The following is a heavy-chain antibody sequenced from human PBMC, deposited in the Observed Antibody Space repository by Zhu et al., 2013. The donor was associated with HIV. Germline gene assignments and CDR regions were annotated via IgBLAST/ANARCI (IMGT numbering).Heavy chain of an antibody. D-gene: IGHD5-12*01. Sequence: VQLVQSGAEVKKPGSSVKVSCRASGGTFNSYGFDWVRQAPGQGLEWMGVIIPVSETTNYAQKFHGRVTLTADESTSTTYMVLSSLTSADTAVYYCARGDIVATDAFDIWGQGTMVTVSS. CDR1: GGTFNSYG. V-gene: IGHV1-69*01. CDR2: IIPVSETT. J-gene: IGHJ3*02. CDR3: ARGDIVATDAFDI.